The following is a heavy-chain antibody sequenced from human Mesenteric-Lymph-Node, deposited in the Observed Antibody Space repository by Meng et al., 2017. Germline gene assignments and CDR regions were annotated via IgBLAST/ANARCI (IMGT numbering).Heavy chain of an antibody. D-gene: IGHD3-10*01. CDR1: GFTLTNYA. CDR2: IGVSGVTV. J-gene: IGHJ4*02. V-gene: IGHV3-23*01. Sequence: GGSLRLSCVASGFTLTNYAMSWVRQAPGKGLEWVSSIGVSGVTVYYGDSVKGRFTISRDNSKNTLFLQMNSLRAEDTAKYYCAKANFGEYWGRSFDYWGQGTLVTGSS. CDR3: AKANFGEYWGRSFDY.